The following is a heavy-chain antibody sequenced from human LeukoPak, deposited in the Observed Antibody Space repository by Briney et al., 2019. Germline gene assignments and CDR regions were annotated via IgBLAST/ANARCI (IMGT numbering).Heavy chain of an antibody. Sequence: SETLSLTCTVSGGSISSYYWSWIRQPPGKGLEWIGYIYYSGSTNYNPSLKSRVTISVDTSKNQFSLKLSSVTAADTAVYYCARGTIAFRFDHWGQGTLVTVSS. CDR1: GGSISSYY. D-gene: IGHD3-3*02. CDR2: IYYSGST. J-gene: IGHJ4*02. V-gene: IGHV4-59*01. CDR3: ARGTIAFRFDH.